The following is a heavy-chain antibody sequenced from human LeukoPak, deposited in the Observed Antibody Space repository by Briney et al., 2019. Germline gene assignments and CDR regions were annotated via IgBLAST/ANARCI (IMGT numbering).Heavy chain of an antibody. J-gene: IGHJ4*02. Sequence: PGGSLRLSCAASGFTFSSYSMNWVRQAPGRGPEWVSSISSRGSYIYYADSVKGRFTISRDNAKNSLYLQMNSLRAEDTAVYYCAREAAARNNPFDYWGQGTLVTVSS. D-gene: IGHD6-13*01. CDR1: GFTFSSYS. CDR2: ISSRGSYI. V-gene: IGHV3-21*01. CDR3: AREAAARNNPFDY.